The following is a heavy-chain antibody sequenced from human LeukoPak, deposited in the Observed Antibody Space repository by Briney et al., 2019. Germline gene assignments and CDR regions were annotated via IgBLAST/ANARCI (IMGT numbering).Heavy chain of an antibody. CDR1: GYTFTSYG. CDR2: ISAYNGNT. Sequence: ASVKVSCKASGYTFTSYGISWVRQAPGQGLEWMGWISAYNGNTNYAQKLQGRVTTTTDTSTSTAYMELRSLRSDDTAVYYCARASALELRSPQFDYWGQGTLVTVSS. CDR3: ARASALELRSPQFDY. J-gene: IGHJ4*02. V-gene: IGHV1-18*01. D-gene: IGHD1-7*01.